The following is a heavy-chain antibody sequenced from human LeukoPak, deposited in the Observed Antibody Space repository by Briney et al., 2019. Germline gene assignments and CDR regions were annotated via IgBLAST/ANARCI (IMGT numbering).Heavy chain of an antibody. CDR1: GFTFSNYE. V-gene: IGHV3-48*03. CDR3: ARDEAGATGSFDY. Sequence: GGSLRLSCATSGFTFSNYEMNWVRQAPGKGLEWLSYIGTGGRSIYYADSVKGRFTISRDDVKNPLDLQMDSLRAEDTAVYYCARDEAGATGSFDYWGQGAQVTVSS. D-gene: IGHD1-26*01. CDR2: IGTGGRSI. J-gene: IGHJ4*02.